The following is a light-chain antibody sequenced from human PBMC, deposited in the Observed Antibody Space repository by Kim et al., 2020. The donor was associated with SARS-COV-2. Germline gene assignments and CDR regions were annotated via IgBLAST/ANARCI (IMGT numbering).Light chain of an antibody. V-gene: IGKV1-5*03. CDR2: ETY. CDR1: QRLSKF. Sequence: SVGDSVTITHQASQRLSKFSACNQQQPRTSPQHLIYETYNVESGVPSLFSGSGSGTEFTLAISSLQPYDCATFYFQRHHSYSAQTFGQGTKVDIK. J-gene: IGKJ1*01. CDR3: QRHHSYSAQT.